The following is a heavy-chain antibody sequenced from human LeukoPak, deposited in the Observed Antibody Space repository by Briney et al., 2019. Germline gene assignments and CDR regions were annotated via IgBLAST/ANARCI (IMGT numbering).Heavy chain of an antibody. D-gene: IGHD6-13*01. CDR3: ARVSSSWSSFDY. CDR1: GGSISSYY. Sequence: PSETLSLTCAVSGGSISSYYWSWIRQPPGKGLEWIGYIYYSGSTNYNPSLKSRVTISVDTSKNQFSLKLSSVTAADTAVYYCARVSSSWSSFDYWGQGTLVTVSS. V-gene: IGHV4-59*01. J-gene: IGHJ4*02. CDR2: IYYSGST.